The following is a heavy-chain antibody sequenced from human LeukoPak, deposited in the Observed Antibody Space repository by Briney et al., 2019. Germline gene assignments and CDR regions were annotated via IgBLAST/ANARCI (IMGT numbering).Heavy chain of an antibody. D-gene: IGHD2-15*01. V-gene: IGHV3-21*01. Sequence: GGSLRLSXAASGFTFSSYSMNWVRQAPGKGLEWVSSISISSSYIYYADSLKGRFTISRDNAKNSLYLQMNSLRAEDTAVYYCARAVGYCSGGSCSSFDYWGQGSLVTVYS. CDR2: ISISSSYI. CDR3: ARAVGYCSGGSCSSFDY. CDR1: GFTFSSYS. J-gene: IGHJ4*02.